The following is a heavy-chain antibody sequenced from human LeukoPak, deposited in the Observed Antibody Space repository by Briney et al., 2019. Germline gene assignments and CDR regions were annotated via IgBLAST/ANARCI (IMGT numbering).Heavy chain of an antibody. V-gene: IGHV3-9*03. CDR2: ISWNSGSI. CDR1: GFTFDDYA. D-gene: IGHD1-26*01. CDR3: AKDLATEVGALRGPRAFDI. J-gene: IGHJ3*02. Sequence: GGSLSLSCAASGFTFDDYAMHWVRQAPGKGLEWVSGISWNSGSIGYADSVKGRFTISRDNAKNSLYLQMNSLRAEDMALYYCAKDLATEVGALRGPRAFDIWGQGTMVTVSS.